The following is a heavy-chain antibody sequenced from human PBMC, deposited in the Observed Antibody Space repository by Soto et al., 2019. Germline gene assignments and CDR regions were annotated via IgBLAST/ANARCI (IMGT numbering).Heavy chain of an antibody. J-gene: IGHJ4*02. CDR2: IYYSGST. CDR3: ARAGDSSGPVALGY. CDR1: GGSISSYY. V-gene: IGHV4-59*12. D-gene: IGHD6-19*01. Sequence: SETLSLTCTVSGGSISSYYWSWIRQPPGKGLEWIGYIYYSGSTNYNPSLKSQVTIFIDASKNQFSLRLSSVTAADTAVYYCARAGDSSGPVALGYWGQGTLVTVSS.